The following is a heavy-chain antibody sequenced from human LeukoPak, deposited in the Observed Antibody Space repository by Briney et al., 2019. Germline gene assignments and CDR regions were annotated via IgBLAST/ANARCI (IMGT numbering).Heavy chain of an antibody. V-gene: IGHV1-46*01. CDR2: INPSGGST. CDR1: GYTFTSYY. J-gene: IGHJ3*02. CDR3: ARAIFGAPSPFAWAFDI. D-gene: IGHD3-3*01. Sequence: ASVKVSCKASGYTFTSYYMHWVRQAPGQGLEWMGIINPSGGSTSYAQKFQGRVTMTRDTSTSTVYMELSSLRSEDTAVYYCARAIFGAPSPFAWAFDIWGQGTMVTVSS.